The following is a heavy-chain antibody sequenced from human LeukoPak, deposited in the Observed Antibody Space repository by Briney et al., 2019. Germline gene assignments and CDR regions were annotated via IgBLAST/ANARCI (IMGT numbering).Heavy chain of an antibody. CDR3: ACILDSSGYYSPWEVDY. V-gene: IGHV1-2*06. D-gene: IGHD3-22*01. CDR1: GYTFTGYY. Sequence: ASVKVSCKASGYTFTGYYMHWVRQAPGQGLEWMGRINPNSGGTNYAQKFQGRVTMTRDTSISTAYMELSRLRSDDTAVYYCACILDSSGYYSPWEVDYWGQGTLVTVSS. CDR2: INPNSGGT. J-gene: IGHJ4*02.